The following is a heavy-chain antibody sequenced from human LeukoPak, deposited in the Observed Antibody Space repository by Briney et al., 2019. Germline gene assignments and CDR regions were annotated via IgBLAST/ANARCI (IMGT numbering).Heavy chain of an antibody. D-gene: IGHD3-10*01. V-gene: IGHV1-2*02. Sequence: ASVKVSCKASGYTFTVYYMDWVRQAPGQGLEWMGWINPNSGGTNYAQKLQGRVTMTRDTSISTAYMELSRLRSDDTAVYYCARGKGGLLWFGELLSPSTNFGYWGQGTLVTVSS. CDR2: INPNSGGT. CDR3: ARGKGGLLWFGELLSPSTNFGY. CDR1: GYTFTVYY. J-gene: IGHJ4*02.